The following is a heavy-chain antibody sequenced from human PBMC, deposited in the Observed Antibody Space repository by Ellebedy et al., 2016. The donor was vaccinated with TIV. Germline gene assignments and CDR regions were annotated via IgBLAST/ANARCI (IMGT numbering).Heavy chain of an antibody. Sequence: MPSETLSLTCTVSGGSISSSSYYWGWIRQPPWKGLEWIGSIYYSGSTYYNPSLKSRVTISVDTSKNQFSLKLSSVTAADTAVYSCARQGHSSGWYVGEYYFDYWGQGTLVTVSS. CDR1: GGSISSSSYY. D-gene: IGHD6-19*01. CDR3: ARQGHSSGWYVGEYYFDY. CDR2: IYYSGST. V-gene: IGHV4-39*01. J-gene: IGHJ4*02.